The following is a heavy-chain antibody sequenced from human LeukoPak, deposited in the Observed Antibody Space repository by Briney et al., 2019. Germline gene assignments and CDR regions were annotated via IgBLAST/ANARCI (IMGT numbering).Heavy chain of an antibody. J-gene: IGHJ4*02. CDR2: INPSSGST. CDR1: GYTFTTYY. D-gene: IGHD6-13*01. CDR3: ARGRIPATRSYFDY. Sequence: ASVKVSCKASGYTFTTYYMHWVRQAPGQGLEWMGIINPSSGSTTYAQSFQGRVTMTRDKSTTTVYMELSSLRSEDTAVYYCARGRIPATRSYFDYWGQGTLVTVSS. V-gene: IGHV1-46*01.